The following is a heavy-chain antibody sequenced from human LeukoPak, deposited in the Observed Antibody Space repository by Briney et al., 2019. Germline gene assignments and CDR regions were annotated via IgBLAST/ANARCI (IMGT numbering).Heavy chain of an antibody. CDR1: GFTFSSYS. D-gene: IGHD5-18*01. CDR2: ISSSSSYI. V-gene: IGHV3-21*01. Sequence: GGSLRLSCAASGFTFSSYSMNWVRQAPGKGLEWVSSISSSSSYIYYADSVKGRFTISRDNAKNSLYPQMNSLRAEDTAVYYCARDRRYSYRFFDYWGQGTLVTVSS. CDR3: ARDRRYSYRFFDY. J-gene: IGHJ4*02.